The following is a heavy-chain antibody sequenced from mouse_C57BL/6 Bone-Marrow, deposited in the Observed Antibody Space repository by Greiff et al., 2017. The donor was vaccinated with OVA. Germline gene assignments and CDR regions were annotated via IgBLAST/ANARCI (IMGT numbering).Heavy chain of an antibody. CDR1: GFNIKDDY. V-gene: IGHV14-4*01. J-gene: IGHJ4*01. CDR3: TTEFYYAMDY. CDR2: IDPENGDT. Sequence: VQLKESGAELVRPGASVKLSCTASGFNIKDDYMHWVKQRPEQGLEWIGWIDPENGDTEYASKFQGKATITADTSSNTAYLQLSSLTSEDTAVYYCTTEFYYAMDYWGQGTSVTVSS.